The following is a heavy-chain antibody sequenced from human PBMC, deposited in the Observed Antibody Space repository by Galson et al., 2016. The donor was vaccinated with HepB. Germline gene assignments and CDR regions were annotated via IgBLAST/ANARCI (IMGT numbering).Heavy chain of an antibody. CDR3: AREVMRVQGVILGAKRSHGMDV. D-gene: IGHD3-10*01. J-gene: IGHJ6*04. CDR2: IIPILGIA. CDR1: GGTFSSYT. V-gene: IGHV1-69*04. Sequence: SVKVSCKASGGTFSSYTISWVRQAPGQGLEWMGRIIPILGIANYAQKFQGRVTIPADKSTSTAYMELSSLRSEDTAVYYCAREVMRVQGVILGAKRSHGMDVWGKGTTVTVSS.